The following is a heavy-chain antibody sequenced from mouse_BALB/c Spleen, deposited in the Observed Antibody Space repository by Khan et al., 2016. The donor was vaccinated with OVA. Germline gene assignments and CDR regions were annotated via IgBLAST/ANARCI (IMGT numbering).Heavy chain of an antibody. V-gene: IGHV14-1*02. D-gene: IGHD2-3*01. J-gene: IGHJ3*01. CDR2: IDPENGNT. CDR1: GFNIKDYY. Sequence: VQLQQSGAELVRPGALVKLSCKASGFNIKDYYIHWVKQRPEQGLEWIGGIDPENGNTIYDPKFQGKARITADTSSNTAYLQLSSLTSEDTAVDYCTRDGYSPCFAYWGQGTLVTVSA. CDR3: TRDGYSPCFAY.